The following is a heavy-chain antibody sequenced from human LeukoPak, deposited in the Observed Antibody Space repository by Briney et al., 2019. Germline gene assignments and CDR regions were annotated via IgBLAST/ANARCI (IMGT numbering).Heavy chain of an antibody. Sequence: GGSLRLSCAASGFTFDDYAMHWVWQAPGKGLEWVSGISWNSGSIGYADSVKGRFTISRDNAKNSLYLQMNSLRAEDTALYYCAKFESYYDSSGYFDYWGQGTLVTVSS. D-gene: IGHD3-22*01. CDR3: AKFESYYDSSGYFDY. V-gene: IGHV3-9*01. J-gene: IGHJ4*02. CDR2: ISWNSGSI. CDR1: GFTFDDYA.